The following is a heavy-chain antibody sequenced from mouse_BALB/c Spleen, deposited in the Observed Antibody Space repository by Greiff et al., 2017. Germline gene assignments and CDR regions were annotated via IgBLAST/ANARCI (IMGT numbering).Heavy chain of an antibody. CDR2: INSNGGST. CDR3: ARNGPYYDYGCFAY. Sequence: EVQLVESGGGLVQPGGSLKLSCAASGFTFSSYGMSWVRQTPDKRLELVATINSNGGSTYYPDSVKGRFTISRDNAMNTLYLQMSSLKSEDTAMYYCARNGPYYDYGCFAYWGQGTLVTVSA. V-gene: IGHV5-6-3*01. D-gene: IGHD2-4*01. CDR1: GFTFSSYG. J-gene: IGHJ3*01.